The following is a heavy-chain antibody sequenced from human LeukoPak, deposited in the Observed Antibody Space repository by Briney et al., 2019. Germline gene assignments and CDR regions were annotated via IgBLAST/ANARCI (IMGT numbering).Heavy chain of an antibody. D-gene: IGHD6-19*01. J-gene: IGHJ4*02. CDR3: ARSGSAVAGLVGSSYYFDY. CDR2: ISAYNGNT. V-gene: IGHV1-18*01. CDR1: GYTFTSYG. Sequence: ASVKVSCKASGYTFTSYGISWVRQAPGQGLEWMGWISAYNGNTNYAQKLQGRVTMTTDTSTSTAYMELRSLRSDDTAVYYCARSGSAVAGLVGSSYYFDYWGQGTLVTVSS.